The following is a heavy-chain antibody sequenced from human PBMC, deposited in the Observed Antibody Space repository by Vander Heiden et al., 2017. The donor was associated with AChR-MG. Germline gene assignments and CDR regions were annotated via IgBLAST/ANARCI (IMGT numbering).Heavy chain of an antibody. D-gene: IGHD5-18*01. Sequence: QVQLVQSGAEVKKPGSSVKVSCKASAGTFSSYAISWVRQAPGQGLEWMGGIIPIFGTANYAQKFQGRVTITADESTSTAYMELSSLRSEDTAVYYCARGIQLWTSEADYFDYWGQGTLVTVSS. CDR1: AGTFSSYA. J-gene: IGHJ4*02. CDR2: IIPIFGTA. V-gene: IGHV1-69*01. CDR3: ARGIQLWTSEADYFDY.